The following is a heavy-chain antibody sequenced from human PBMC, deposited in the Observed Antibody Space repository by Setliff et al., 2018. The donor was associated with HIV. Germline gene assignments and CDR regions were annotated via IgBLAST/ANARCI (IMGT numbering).Heavy chain of an antibody. Sequence: SETLSLTCVVSGGSMTNFYWSWIRQPPGKGLEWIGYMYNGGTTNYNPSLQSRVTMSVDVSKNQFSLRLTSVTAADTGVYYCARLRLTTMMVVAFFDLWGQGTLVTVSS. D-gene: IGHD2-21*01. CDR1: GGSMTNFY. J-gene: IGHJ4*02. CDR3: ARLRLTTMMVVAFFDL. V-gene: IGHV4-4*09. CDR2: MYNGGTT.